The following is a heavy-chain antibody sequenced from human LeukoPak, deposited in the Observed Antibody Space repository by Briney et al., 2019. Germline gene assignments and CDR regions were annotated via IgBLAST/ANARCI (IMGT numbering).Heavy chain of an antibody. CDR3: AKDVGLGNYYGMDV. D-gene: IGHD3-16*01. J-gene: IGHJ6*01. CDR2: VTWNSGNI. V-gene: IGHV3-9*01. Sequence: PGGSLRLSCAASGFTFDGFAMHWVRHAPGKGLEWVAGVTWNSGNIGYGDSVKGRFIISRGNAKRSLYLEMNSLRPEDTALYYCAKDVGLGNYYGMDVWGQGTMVTVSS. CDR1: GFTFDGFA.